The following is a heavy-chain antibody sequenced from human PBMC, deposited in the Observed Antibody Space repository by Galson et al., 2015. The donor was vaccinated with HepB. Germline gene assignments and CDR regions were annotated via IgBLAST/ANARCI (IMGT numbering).Heavy chain of an antibody. CDR1: GGTFSSYA. CDR2: IIPIFGTA. CDR3: ARDLYYCGGDCYSRGNDY. J-gene: IGHJ4*02. Sequence: SVKVSCKASGGTFSSYAISWVRQAPGQGLEWMGGIIPIFGTANYAQKFQGRVTITADESTSTAYMELSSLRSEDTAVYYCARDLYYCGGDCYSRGNDYWGQGTLVTVSS. V-gene: IGHV1-69*13. D-gene: IGHD2-21*01.